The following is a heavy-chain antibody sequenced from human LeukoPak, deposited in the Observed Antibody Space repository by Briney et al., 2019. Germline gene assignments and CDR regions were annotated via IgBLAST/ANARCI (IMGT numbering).Heavy chain of an antibody. CDR3: AKDGPYYYDSSGYYYVY. CDR2: IRYDGSNK. V-gene: IGHV3-30*02. Sequence: GGSLRLSCAASGFTFSSYGMHWVRQAPGKGLEWVAFIRYDGSNKYYADSVKGRFTISRDNSKNTLYLQMNSLRAEDTAVYYCAKDGPYYYDSSGYYYVYWGQGTLVTVSS. D-gene: IGHD3-22*01. J-gene: IGHJ4*02. CDR1: GFTFSSYG.